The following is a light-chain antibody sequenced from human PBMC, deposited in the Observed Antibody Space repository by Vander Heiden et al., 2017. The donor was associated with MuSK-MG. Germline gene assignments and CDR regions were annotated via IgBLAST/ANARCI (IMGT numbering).Light chain of an antibody. CDR1: QSVSSSY. V-gene: IGKV3-20*01. Sequence: IVLTQSPGTLSLSPGERATLSCRASQSVSSSYLAWYQQKPGQAPRLLIYGASSRATGIPDRFSGSGSGTDFTLTISRLEPEDFAVYYCQQYGSRPYTFGQGTKLEIK. J-gene: IGKJ2*01. CDR3: QQYGSRPYT. CDR2: GAS.